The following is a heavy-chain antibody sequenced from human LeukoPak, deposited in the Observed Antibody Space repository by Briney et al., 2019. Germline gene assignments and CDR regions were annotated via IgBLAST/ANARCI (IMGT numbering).Heavy chain of an antibody. CDR3: ATEALRPYPAFDS. J-gene: IGHJ4*01. D-gene: IGHD3-16*01. V-gene: IGHV3-33*01. CDR2: IWYDGSNR. Sequence: GGSLRLSCAASGFTFSSYGIHWVRQAPGKGLEWVALIWYDGSNRYYVDSVKGRFTISRDNSKNTLYLQMNSLRAEDTAVYYCATEALRPYPAFDSWGHGTLVTVSS. CDR1: GFTFSSYG.